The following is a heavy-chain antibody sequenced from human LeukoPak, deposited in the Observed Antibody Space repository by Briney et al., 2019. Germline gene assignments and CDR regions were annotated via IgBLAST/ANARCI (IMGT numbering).Heavy chain of an antibody. CDR3: ARTRWLHSGFDP. V-gene: IGHV4-59*12. D-gene: IGHD5-24*01. CDR2: IYYSGST. J-gene: IGHJ5*02. CDR1: GGSISSYY. Sequence: SETLSLTCTVSGGSISSYYWSWIRQPPGKGLEWIGYIYYSGSTYYNPSLKSRVTISVDTSKNQFSLKLSSVTAADTAVYYCARTRWLHSGFDPWGQGTLVTVSS.